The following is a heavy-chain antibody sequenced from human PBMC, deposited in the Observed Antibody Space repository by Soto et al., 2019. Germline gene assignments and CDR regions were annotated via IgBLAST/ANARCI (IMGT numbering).Heavy chain of an antibody. CDR1: GGSFSGYY. J-gene: IGHJ6*03. Sequence: SETLSLTCAVYGGSFSGYYWSWIRQPPGKGLEWIGEINHSGSTNYNPSLKSRVTISVDTSKNQFSLKLSSVTAADTAVYYCARNKGYCSGGSCYGAQNPLYYYYYMDVWGKGTTVTVSS. CDR3: ARNKGYCSGGSCYGAQNPLYYYYYMDV. V-gene: IGHV4-34*01. CDR2: INHSGST. D-gene: IGHD2-15*01.